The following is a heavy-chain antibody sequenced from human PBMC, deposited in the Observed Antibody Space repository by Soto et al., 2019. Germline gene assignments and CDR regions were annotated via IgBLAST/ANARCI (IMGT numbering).Heavy chain of an antibody. J-gene: IGHJ6*02. V-gene: IGHV4-31*03. Sequence: QVQLQESGPGLVKPSQTLSLTCTVSGGSISSGGYYWSWIRQHPGKGLEWIGYIYYSGSTYYNPSLKSRLTISVETSKTQFSLKLSSVTAADTAVYYCARVFGFGGMDVWGQGTTVTVSS. CDR2: IYYSGST. CDR3: ARVFGFGGMDV. D-gene: IGHD3-10*01. CDR1: GGSISSGGYY.